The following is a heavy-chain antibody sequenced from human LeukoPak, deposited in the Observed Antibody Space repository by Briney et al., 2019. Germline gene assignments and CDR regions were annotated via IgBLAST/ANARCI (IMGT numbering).Heavy chain of an antibody. CDR1: GFTFSGYA. CDR3: VRDRAYSFDY. CDR2: ISISSNII. D-gene: IGHD2-21*01. J-gene: IGHJ4*02. Sequence: GGSLRLSCAASGFTFSGYAMNWVRQAPGKGLEWASHIYISISSNIISYADSVKGRFTISRDNAQNSLYLQMNGLRDEDTAVYYCVRDRAYSFDYWGQGSLVTVSS. V-gene: IGHV3-48*02.